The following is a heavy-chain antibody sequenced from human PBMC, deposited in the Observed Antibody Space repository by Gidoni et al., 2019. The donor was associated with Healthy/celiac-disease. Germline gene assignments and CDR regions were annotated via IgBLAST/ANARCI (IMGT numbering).Heavy chain of an antibody. CDR1: GFTFSDYY. CDR2: ISSSGSTI. V-gene: IGHV3-11*01. J-gene: IGHJ3*02. Sequence: QVQLVESGGGLVKPGGSLRLYCAASGFTFSDYYRSWIRQAPGKGLAWVSYISSSGSTIYYADSVKGRFPISRDNAKNSLYLQMNSLRAEDTAVYYCARAERRDAFDIWGQGTMVTVSS. CDR3: ARAERRDAFDI.